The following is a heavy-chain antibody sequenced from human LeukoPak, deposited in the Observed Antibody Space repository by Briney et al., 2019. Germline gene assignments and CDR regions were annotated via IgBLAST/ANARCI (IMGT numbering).Heavy chain of an antibody. D-gene: IGHD4-23*01. CDR1: GFTFDDYG. CDR3: ARDTLEYSNSPDALDI. J-gene: IGHJ3*02. Sequence: SGGSLRLSCAASGFTFDDYGMSWVRQAPGKGLEWVSYIGSSGSTVYYADSVKGRFTISRDNAKNSLYMQMESLRDEDTAIYYCARDTLEYSNSPDALDIWGQGTMVTVSS. CDR2: IGSSGSTV. V-gene: IGHV3-48*03.